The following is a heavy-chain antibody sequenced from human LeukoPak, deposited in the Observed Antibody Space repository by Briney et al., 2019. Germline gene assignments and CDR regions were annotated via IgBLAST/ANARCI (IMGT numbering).Heavy chain of an antibody. D-gene: IGHD3/OR15-3a*01. Sequence: SGGSLRLSCAASGFTLSSYWMHWVRQAPGKGLVWVSRINSDGSSTSYADSVKGRFTISRDNAKNTLYLQMNSLRAEDTAVYYCARTPRDYYFDYWGQGTLVTVSS. J-gene: IGHJ4*02. V-gene: IGHV3-74*01. CDR3: ARTPRDYYFDY. CDR2: INSDGSST. CDR1: GFTLSSYW.